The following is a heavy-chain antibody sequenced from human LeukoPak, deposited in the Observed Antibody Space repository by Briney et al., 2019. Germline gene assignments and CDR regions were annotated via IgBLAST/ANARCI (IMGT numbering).Heavy chain of an antibody. V-gene: IGHV1-2*02. J-gene: IGHJ4*02. CDR3: AKSELYGVVDY. CDR2: INPNSGGT. D-gene: IGHD4-17*01. Sequence: ASVKVSCKASGYTLTDHYMHWVRKAPGQGLEWMGCINPNSGGTNYEQKFQGRVTMTRDTSIRTAYMELSSLRSDDSAVYYCAKSELYGVVDYWGQGTLVTVSS. CDR1: GYTLTDHY.